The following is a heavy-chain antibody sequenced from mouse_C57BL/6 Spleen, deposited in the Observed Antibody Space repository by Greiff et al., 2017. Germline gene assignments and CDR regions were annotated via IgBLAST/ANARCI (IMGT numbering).Heavy chain of an antibody. CDR1: GFSLTSYG. V-gene: IGHV2-6-1*01. Sequence: QVQLQQSGPGLVAPSQSLSITCTVSGFSLTSYGVHWVRQPPGKGLEWLVVIWSDGSTTYNSALKSRLSISKDNSKSQVFLKMNSLQTDDTAMYYCARHGKGDYYAMDYWGQGTSVTVSS. D-gene: IGHD2-1*01. CDR3: ARHGKGDYYAMDY. CDR2: IWSDGST. J-gene: IGHJ4*01.